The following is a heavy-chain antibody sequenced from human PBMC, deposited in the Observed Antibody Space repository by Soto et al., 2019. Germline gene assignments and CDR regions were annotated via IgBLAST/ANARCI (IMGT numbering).Heavy chain of an antibody. CDR3: AREEKQLSRYGGDFDY. Sequence: SETLSLTCTVSDGSINSGNYYWSWIRQPPGRGLEWIGHIYYIGATNYNPSLKSRVAISVDTSKNQFSLKVNSVTAADTAVYFCAREEKQLSRYGGDFDYWGQGIQVTVSS. CDR1: DGSINSGNYY. CDR2: IYYIGAT. V-gene: IGHV4-61*01. J-gene: IGHJ4*02. D-gene: IGHD3-16*01.